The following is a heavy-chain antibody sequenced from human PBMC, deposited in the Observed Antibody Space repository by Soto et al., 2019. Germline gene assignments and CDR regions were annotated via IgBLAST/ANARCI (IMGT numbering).Heavy chain of an antibody. CDR2: SKPGDGYS. CDR1: GYTFTNYH. V-gene: IGHV1-46*01. CDR3: ARENPRAYYVDH. Sequence: ASVKVSCKTSGYTFTNYHVHWVRQAPGQGLEWMGISKPGDGYSSSIQKFQGRLTLTIDTSTSTVYMELSSLRSEDTAVYYCARENPRAYYVDHWGQGTLVTVSS. J-gene: IGHJ4*02.